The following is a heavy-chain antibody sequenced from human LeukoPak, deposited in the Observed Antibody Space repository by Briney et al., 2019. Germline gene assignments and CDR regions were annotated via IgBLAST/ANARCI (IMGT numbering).Heavy chain of an antibody. D-gene: IGHD1-20*01. CDR2: INHSGST. Sequence: SETLSLTCAVYGGSFSGYYWSWIRQPPGKGLEWIGEINHSGSTNYNPSLKSRVTISVDTSKNQFSLKLSSVTAADTAVYYCARSPNNWNDPPTAYFDYWGQGTLVTVSS. J-gene: IGHJ4*02. V-gene: IGHV4-34*01. CDR1: GGSFSGYY. CDR3: ARSPNNWNDPPTAYFDY.